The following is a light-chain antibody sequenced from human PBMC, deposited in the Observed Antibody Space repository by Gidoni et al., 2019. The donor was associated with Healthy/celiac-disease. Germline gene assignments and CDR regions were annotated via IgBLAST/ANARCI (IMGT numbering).Light chain of an antibody. CDR1: QSISSN. CDR3: QQCNSRMGS. V-gene: IGKV3-15*01. CDR2: GAS. J-gene: IGKJ2*04. Sequence: DIVMTQSPPTLSVSPGERATLSCRASQSISSNLAWYQQKPGQAPRLLIYGASTRATGIPARFSGSGSGTEFTLTISSLQSEDFAVYYCQQCNSRMGSFGQGTKLEIK.